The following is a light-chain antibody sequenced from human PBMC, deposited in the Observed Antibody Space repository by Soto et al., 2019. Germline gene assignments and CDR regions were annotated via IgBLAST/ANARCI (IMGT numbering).Light chain of an antibody. V-gene: IGLV2-14*01. J-gene: IGLJ3*02. CDR2: EVT. Sequence: QSVLTQPASVSGSPGQSITIYCAGTSRDVGAYNYVSWFQQHPDKAPKLLIYEVTNRPSGVSNRFSGSKSGNTASLTISGLQAEDEADYYCSSYTSSSTWVFGRGTKVTVL. CDR1: SRDVGAYNY. CDR3: SSYTSSSTWV.